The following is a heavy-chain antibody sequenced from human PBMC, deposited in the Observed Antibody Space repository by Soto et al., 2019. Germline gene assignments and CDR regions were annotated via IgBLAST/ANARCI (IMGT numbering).Heavy chain of an antibody. J-gene: IGHJ6*02. D-gene: IGHD2-21*02. CDR2: IYWDGDT. V-gene: IGHV2-5*02. CDR1: GFSLSTGGLG. Sequence: QITLKESGPTLVKPTQTLTLTCTFSGFSLSTGGLGVGWIRQPPGKALEWLALIYWDGDTAYSPSLKSRLSITKDPSDGRMDLTMTNIDPVDTATYFWAHSRCGGDGLRSYSPHYYCGLDVLGQGNTVTVSS. CDR3: AHSRCGGDGLRSYSPHYYCGLDV.